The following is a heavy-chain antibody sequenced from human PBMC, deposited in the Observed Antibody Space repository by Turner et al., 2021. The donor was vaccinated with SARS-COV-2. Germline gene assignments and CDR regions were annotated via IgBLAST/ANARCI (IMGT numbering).Heavy chain of an antibody. Sequence: QVQLVQSGAEVKKPGASVKVSCKVSGYTLTELSMHWVRQAPGKGLEWMGGFDPEDGETIYAQKFQGRVTMTEDTSTDTAYMERSSLRSEDTAVYYCAAGSAVAGTPQFYSYYYGMDVWGQGTTVTVSS. J-gene: IGHJ6*02. CDR1: GYTLTELS. CDR2: FDPEDGET. V-gene: IGHV1-24*01. CDR3: AAGSAVAGTPQFYSYYYGMDV. D-gene: IGHD6-19*01.